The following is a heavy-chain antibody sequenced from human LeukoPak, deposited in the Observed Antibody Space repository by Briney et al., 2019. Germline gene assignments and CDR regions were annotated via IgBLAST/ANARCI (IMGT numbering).Heavy chain of an antibody. D-gene: IGHD2-21*01. V-gene: IGHV3-48*03. CDR3: ARSRSIAGDGFDI. CDR1: GLPFRGYE. Sequence: GGSLRLSCAASGLPFRGYEMHWVRQAPGKGLEWVSYISSSGYTIYYADSVKGRFTISRDNANNSLYLQMNSLRTEDTAVYYCARSRSIAGDGFDIWGQGTMVTVSS. J-gene: IGHJ3*02. CDR2: ISSSGYTI.